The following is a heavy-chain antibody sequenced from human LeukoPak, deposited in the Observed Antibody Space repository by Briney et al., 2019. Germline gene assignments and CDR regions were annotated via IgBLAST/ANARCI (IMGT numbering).Heavy chain of an antibody. CDR2: INHSGST. D-gene: IGHD3-3*01. CDR3: ARGRGSIFGVVIKKPFDY. V-gene: IGHV4-39*07. CDR1: GDFISSSSHY. Sequence: PSETLSLTCTVSGDFISSSSHYWGWIRQPPGKGLEWIGEINHSGSTNYNPSLKSRVTISVDTSKNQFSLKLSSVTAADTAVYYCARGRGSIFGVVIKKPFDYWGQGTLVTVSS. J-gene: IGHJ4*02.